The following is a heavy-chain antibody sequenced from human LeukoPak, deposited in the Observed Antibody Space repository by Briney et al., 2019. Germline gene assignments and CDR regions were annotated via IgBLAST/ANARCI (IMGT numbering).Heavy chain of an antibody. CDR1: GGSISSGGYY. Sequence: SETLSLTCTVSGGSISSGGYYWSWIRQHPGKGLEWIGYIYYGGSTYYNPSLKSRVTISVDTSKNQFSLKLSSVTAADTAVYYCARALAVATIPFDYWGQGTLVTVSS. D-gene: IGHD5-12*01. J-gene: IGHJ4*02. CDR3: ARALAVATIPFDY. V-gene: IGHV4-31*03. CDR2: IYYGGST.